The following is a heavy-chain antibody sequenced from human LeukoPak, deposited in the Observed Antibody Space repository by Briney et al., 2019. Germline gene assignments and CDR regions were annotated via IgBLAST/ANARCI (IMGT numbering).Heavy chain of an antibody. CDR2: ISYDGSTK. Sequence: GRSLRLSCAASGFTFSSYAMHWVRQAPGKGLEWVAIISYDGSTKYYADSVKGRFSISRDNSKNTLYLQMNSLRVEDTAVCYCATPPTAYTSGSLGYWGQGTLVTVSS. V-gene: IGHV3-30*04. J-gene: IGHJ4*02. D-gene: IGHD3-22*01. CDR1: GFTFSSYA. CDR3: ATPPTAYTSGSLGY.